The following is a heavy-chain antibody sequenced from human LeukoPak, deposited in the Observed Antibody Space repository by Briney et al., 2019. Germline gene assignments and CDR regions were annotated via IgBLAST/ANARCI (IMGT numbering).Heavy chain of an antibody. V-gene: IGHV3-21*01. D-gene: IGHD2-21*02. J-gene: IGHJ3*02. CDR3: ARGGDYWEAAFDI. CDR1: GFTFSSYS. Sequence: GGTLRLSCAASGFTFSSYSMNSVRQTPAKGLESVSSICISISYIYYADSVKGRFTISRDNAKNALYLQMNSLGAEDTAGYYCARGGDYWEAAFDIWGQGTMVTVSS. CDR2: ICISISYI.